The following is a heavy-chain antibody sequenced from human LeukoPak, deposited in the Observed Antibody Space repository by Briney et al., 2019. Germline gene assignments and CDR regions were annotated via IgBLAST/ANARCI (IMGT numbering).Heavy chain of an antibody. CDR1: GFTVSDNA. Sequence: GGSLRLSYAASGFTVSDNAVNWVRQAPGKGLQWVSVIYSGSRPYYLDSVEGRFFISRDFAKNTVFLQMNSLRVEDTALYYCARDSPSSDALDIWGQGTMVTVAS. J-gene: IGHJ3*02. CDR3: ARDSPSSDALDI. D-gene: IGHD2-2*01. V-gene: IGHV3-66*01. CDR2: IYSGSRP.